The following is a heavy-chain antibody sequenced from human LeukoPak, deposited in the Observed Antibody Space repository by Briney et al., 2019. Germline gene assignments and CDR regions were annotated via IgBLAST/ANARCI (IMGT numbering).Heavy chain of an antibody. J-gene: IGHJ6*03. V-gene: IGHV3-23*01. Sequence: GGSLRLSCAASGFTVSSNYMSWVRQAPGKGLEWVSAINGGGHSTYYADSVKGRFTISRDNSKNTLYLQMNSLRAEDTAVYYCAKGSDIVVVPAAHHYMDVWGKGTTVTVSS. CDR2: INGGGHST. CDR1: GFTVSSNY. CDR3: AKGSDIVVVPAAHHYMDV. D-gene: IGHD2-2*01.